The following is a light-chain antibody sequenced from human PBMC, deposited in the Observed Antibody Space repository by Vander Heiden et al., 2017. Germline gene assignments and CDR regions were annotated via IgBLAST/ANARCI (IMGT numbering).Light chain of an antibody. CDR3: ASYTSVSTSVV. J-gene: IGLJ2*01. CDR1: SNAVGGYNY. Sequence: QSALTQPASVSGSPGQSITIPCTGTSNAVGGYNYVSWYQHHPGKAPKLIIYEVTNRPSGVSNRFSGSKSGNTASLTISGLQAEDEADYYCASYTSVSTSVVFGGGTKLTVL. V-gene: IGLV2-14*01. CDR2: EVT.